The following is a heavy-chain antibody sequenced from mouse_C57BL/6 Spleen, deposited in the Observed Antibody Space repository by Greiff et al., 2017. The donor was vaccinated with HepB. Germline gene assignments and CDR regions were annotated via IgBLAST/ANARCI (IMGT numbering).Heavy chain of an antibody. Sequence: KQPGAELVMPGASVKLSCKASGYTFTSYWMHWVKQRPGQGLEWIGEIDPSDSYTNYNQKFKGKSTLTVDKSSSTAYMQLSRLTSEDSAVYDCARGGTTVYYYAMDDWGQGTSVTVAS. CDR2: IDPSDSYT. CDR1: GYTFTSYW. V-gene: IGHV1-69*01. CDR3: ARGGTTVYYYAMDD. J-gene: IGHJ4*01. D-gene: IGHD1-1*01.